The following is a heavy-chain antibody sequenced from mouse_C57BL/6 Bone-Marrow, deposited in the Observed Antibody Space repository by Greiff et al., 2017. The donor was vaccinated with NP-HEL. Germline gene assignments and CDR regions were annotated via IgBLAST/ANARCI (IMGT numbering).Heavy chain of an antibody. CDR3: ARGSVYNGTGLAY. V-gene: IGHV5-9*01. J-gene: IGHJ3*01. CDR1: GFTFSSYT. CDR2: ISGGGGNT. D-gene: IGHD2-3*01. Sequence: EVKLVESGGGLVKPGGSLKLSCAASGFTFSSYTMSWVRQTPEKRLEWVATISGGGGNTYYPDSVKGRFTISRDNAKNTLYLQMSSLRSEDAALYYCARGSVYNGTGLAYWGQGTLVTVSA.